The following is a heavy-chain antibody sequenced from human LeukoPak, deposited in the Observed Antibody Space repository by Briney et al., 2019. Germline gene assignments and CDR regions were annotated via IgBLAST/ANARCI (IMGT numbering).Heavy chain of an antibody. Sequence: GGSLRLSCAASGFTVSSNYMSWVRQAPGKGLEWVSLIYSGSSTYYADSVKGRFTISRDTSKNTLYLQMNSLRAEDTAVYYCATYCSGSSCYFDYWGQGTLVTVSS. CDR1: GFTVSSNY. V-gene: IGHV3-66*01. CDR2: IYSGSST. J-gene: IGHJ4*02. D-gene: IGHD2-15*01. CDR3: ATYCSGSSCYFDY.